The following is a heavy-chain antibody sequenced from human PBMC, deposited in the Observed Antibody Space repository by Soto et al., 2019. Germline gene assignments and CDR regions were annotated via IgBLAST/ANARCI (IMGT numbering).Heavy chain of an antibody. J-gene: IGHJ4*02. CDR3: ARGPYSSGWYVVDC. CDR2: LYSSGNT. Sequence: PSETLSLTCTVSGASISAYAWSWIRQPAGKGLEWIGRLYSSGNTNYNPSFKSRLTMSADTSKNQFSLKLSSVTAADTAVYCCARGPYSSGWYVVDCWGQGTLVTVSS. D-gene: IGHD6-19*01. CDR1: GASISAYA. V-gene: IGHV4-4*07.